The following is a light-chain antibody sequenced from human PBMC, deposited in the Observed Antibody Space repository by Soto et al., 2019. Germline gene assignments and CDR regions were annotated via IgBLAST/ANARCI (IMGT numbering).Light chain of an antibody. CDR2: DIS. J-gene: IGKJ5*01. Sequence: VVMTHSPATLSVSPWQRSTLSFSSSQTVSRNLAWYQQRPGQAPRLLIYDISNRAAGVPARFSGSGSETEFTLTIRSLQSEDFAVYYCQQYNNWPPITFGQGTRLEIK. V-gene: IGKV3-15*01. CDR3: QQYNNWPPIT. CDR1: QTVSRN.